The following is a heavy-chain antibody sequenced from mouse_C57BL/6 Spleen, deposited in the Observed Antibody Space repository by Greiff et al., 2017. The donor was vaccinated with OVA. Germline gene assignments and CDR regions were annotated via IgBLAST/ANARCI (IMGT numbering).Heavy chain of an antibody. V-gene: IGHV14-1*01. D-gene: IGHD1-1*01. J-gene: IGHJ2*01. CDR2: IDPEDGDT. CDR3: IITSVVAREGFDY. Sequence: EVQLQQSGAELVRPGASVKLSCKASGFTFKDYYMHWVKQRPEQGLEWIGRIDPEDGDTEYAPKFQGKATMTADTSSNTAYLQLSSLTSEDTAVYYCIITSVVAREGFDYWGQGTTLTVSS. CDR1: GFTFKDYY.